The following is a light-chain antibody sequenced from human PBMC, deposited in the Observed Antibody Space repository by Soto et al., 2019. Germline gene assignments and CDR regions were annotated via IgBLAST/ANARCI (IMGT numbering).Light chain of an antibody. CDR3: QQSFSAPWT. V-gene: IGKV1-39*01. CDR2: AAS. J-gene: IGKJ1*01. Sequence: DIQMTQSPSSLSASVGDRVTITGRASQSISSYLNWYQQKPGKVPKLLIYAASSLQGGVPSRFSGSGSGTDFTLTISSLQPEDFATYHCQQSFSAPWTFGQGTKVEIK. CDR1: QSISSY.